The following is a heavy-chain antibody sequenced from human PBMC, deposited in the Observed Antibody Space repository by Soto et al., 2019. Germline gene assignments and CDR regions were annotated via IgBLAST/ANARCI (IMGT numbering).Heavy chain of an antibody. D-gene: IGHD1-26*01. CDR1: GFTFSSYA. V-gene: IGHV3-23*01. Sequence: GGSLRLSCAASGFTFSSYAMSWVRQAPGKGLEWVSAISGSGGSTYYADSVKGRFTISRDNSKNTLYLQMNSLRAEDTAVYYGAKGQYSGSYYQAFDIWGQGTMVTVSS. CDR2: ISGSGGST. J-gene: IGHJ3*02. CDR3: AKGQYSGSYYQAFDI.